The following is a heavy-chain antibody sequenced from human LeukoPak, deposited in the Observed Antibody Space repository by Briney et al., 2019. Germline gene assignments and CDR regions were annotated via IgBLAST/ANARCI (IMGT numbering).Heavy chain of an antibody. CDR1: GFTFSSYA. CDR3: ASQTRYYYYGMDV. CDR2: ITGSGANT. V-gene: IGHV3-23*01. J-gene: IGHJ6*02. Sequence: GGSLRLSCAASGFTFSSYAMNWVRQAPGKGLEWVSSITGSGANTYYADSVKGRFTISRDNSKNTLYLQMNSLRAEDTAVYYCASQTRYYYYGMDVWGQGTTVTVSS.